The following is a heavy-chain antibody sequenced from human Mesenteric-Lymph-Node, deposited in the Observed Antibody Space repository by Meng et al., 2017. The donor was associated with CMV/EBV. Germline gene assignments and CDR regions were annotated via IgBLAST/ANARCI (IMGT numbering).Heavy chain of an antibody. CDR1: GGSFSGYY. Sequence: SETLSLTCAVYGGSFSGYYWSWIRQPPGKGLEWIGYIYYSGSTNYNPSLKSRVTISVDTSKNQFSLKLSSVTAADTAVYYCARDLNDYWSGYHPFDYWGQGTLVTVSS. CDR2: IYYSGST. D-gene: IGHD3-3*01. J-gene: IGHJ4*02. V-gene: IGHV4-59*01. CDR3: ARDLNDYWSGYHPFDY.